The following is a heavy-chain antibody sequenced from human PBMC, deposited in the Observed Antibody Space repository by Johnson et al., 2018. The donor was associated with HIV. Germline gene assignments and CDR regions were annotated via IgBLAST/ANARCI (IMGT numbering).Heavy chain of an antibody. Sequence: EQLVESGGGLVQPGGSLRLSCAASGFPFSSYAMHWVRQAPGKGLEYVSAISSNGGSTYYAHSVKGRFTISRDNSKNTLYLQMGSLRAEDMAVYYCARDLGGDAFNIWGQGTMVNVSS. V-gene: IGHV3-64*01. CDR2: ISSNGGST. CDR3: ARDLGGDAFNI. J-gene: IGHJ3*02. CDR1: GFPFSSYA. D-gene: IGHD3-16*01.